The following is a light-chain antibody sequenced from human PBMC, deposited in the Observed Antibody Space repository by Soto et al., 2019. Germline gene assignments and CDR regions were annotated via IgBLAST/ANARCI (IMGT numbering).Light chain of an antibody. CDR3: MQGTYWPPT. CDR2: TVS. V-gene: IGKV2-30*01. Sequence: EVVMTQSPPSLPVTLGQPAAISCRSSQSVVYSDGNAYLNWFHQRPGQSPRRLIYTVSKRDSGVTDRFSGGGSGTDFTLKISRVEAEDVGIYYCMQGTYWPPTFGQGTKVEI. J-gene: IGKJ1*01. CDR1: QSVVYSDGNAY.